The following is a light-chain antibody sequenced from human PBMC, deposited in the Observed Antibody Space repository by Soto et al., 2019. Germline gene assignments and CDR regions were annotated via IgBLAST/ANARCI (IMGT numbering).Light chain of an antibody. CDR1: QSVSSN. CDR2: GAS. V-gene: IGKV3-15*01. Sequence: EIVMTQSPATLSVSPGEGATLSCRASQSVSSNLAWDQQKPGQAPRLLIFGASTRATGIQARFSGSGSGEESSLTISALQAEDFAMDYCQQYSNWPLSFGGGTKVVIK. CDR3: QQYSNWPLS. J-gene: IGKJ4*01.